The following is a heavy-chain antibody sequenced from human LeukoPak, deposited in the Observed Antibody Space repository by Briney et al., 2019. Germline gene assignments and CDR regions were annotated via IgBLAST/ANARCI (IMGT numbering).Heavy chain of an antibody. D-gene: IGHD6-13*01. Sequence: GASVKVSCKASKYAFTDYYIYWVRRAPGQGLEWMGRISPNSGGTNYAQNFQGRLTVARDTSINTAYMELNSLRSDDTAVYYCARRIAASGHFDYWGQGTLVTVSS. CDR2: ISPNSGGT. CDR1: KYAFTDYY. J-gene: IGHJ4*02. CDR3: ARRIAASGHFDY. V-gene: IGHV1-2*06.